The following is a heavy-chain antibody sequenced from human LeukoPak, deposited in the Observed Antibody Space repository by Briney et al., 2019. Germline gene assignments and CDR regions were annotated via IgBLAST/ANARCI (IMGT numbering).Heavy chain of an antibody. Sequence: PGRSLRLSCTASGFTFGGYAMSWVRQAPGKGLEWVGFIRSKAYGCTTEYAESVKGRFTISRDDSKSIAYLQMNSLKTEDTAVYYCTREGRYGSGSYLHWGQGTLVTVSS. CDR3: TREGRYGSGSYLH. CDR1: GFTFGGYA. D-gene: IGHD3-10*01. CDR2: IRSKAYGCTT. V-gene: IGHV3-49*04. J-gene: IGHJ4*02.